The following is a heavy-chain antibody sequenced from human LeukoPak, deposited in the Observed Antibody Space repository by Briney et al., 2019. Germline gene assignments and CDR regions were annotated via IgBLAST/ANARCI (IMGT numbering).Heavy chain of an antibody. Sequence: SETLSVTCTVSGDSISGYYWSWIRQPPGKGLEWIGYIYYSGSTNYNPSLQSRVTISVDTSKNQFSLKLSSVTAADTAVYYCARGGGYSYYYYMDVWGKGTTVTVSS. CDR2: IYYSGST. CDR1: GDSISGYY. J-gene: IGHJ6*03. CDR3: ARGGGYSYYYYMDV. V-gene: IGHV4-59*01. D-gene: IGHD5-18*01.